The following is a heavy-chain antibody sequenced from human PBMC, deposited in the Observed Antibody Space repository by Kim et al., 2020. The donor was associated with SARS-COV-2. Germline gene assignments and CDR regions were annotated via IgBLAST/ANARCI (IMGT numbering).Heavy chain of an antibody. D-gene: IGHD2-15*01. V-gene: IGHV3-15*01. CDR3: TTADRPILDY. CDR2: IKSNTAGGTT. CDR1: GFTFSNGW. Sequence: GGSLRLSCAATGFTFSNGWMSWVRQAPGRWLEWVGRIKSNTAGGTTDFAAPVKGRFTISRDDSKNTLYRLMNSLKTEDTAVYYCTTADRPILDYWGQGTL. J-gene: IGHJ4*02.